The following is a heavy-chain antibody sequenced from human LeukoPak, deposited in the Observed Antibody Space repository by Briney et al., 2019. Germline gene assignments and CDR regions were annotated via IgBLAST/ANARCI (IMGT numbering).Heavy chain of an antibody. Sequence: GASVNVSCKASGYTFTSYYMHWVRQAPGQGLEWMGIINPSGGSTSYAQKFQGRVTMTRDTSTSTVYMELSSLRSEDTAVYYCARELPYDSSGLHFDYWGQGTLVTVSS. J-gene: IGHJ4*02. CDR1: GYTFTSYY. D-gene: IGHD3-22*01. V-gene: IGHV1-46*01. CDR3: ARELPYDSSGLHFDY. CDR2: INPSGGST.